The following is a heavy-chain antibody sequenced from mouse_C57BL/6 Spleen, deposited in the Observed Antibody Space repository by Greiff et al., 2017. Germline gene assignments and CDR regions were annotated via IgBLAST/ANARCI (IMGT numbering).Heavy chain of an antibody. Sequence: QVQLQQSGAELVMPGASVKLSCKASGYTFTSYWMHWVKQRPGQGLEWIGEIDPSDSYTNYNQKFKGKSTLTVDKSSSTAYMQLSSLTSEDSAVYYCARGATMDYWGQGTSVTVSS. J-gene: IGHJ4*01. CDR2: IDPSDSYT. V-gene: IGHV1-69*01. D-gene: IGHD3-1*01. CDR1: GYTFTSYW. CDR3: ARGATMDY.